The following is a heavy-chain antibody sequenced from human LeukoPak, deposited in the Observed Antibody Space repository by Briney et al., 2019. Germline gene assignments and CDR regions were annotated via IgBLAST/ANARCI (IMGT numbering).Heavy chain of an antibody. CDR3: ARLHDSSGYYYFDY. CDR1: RGSISSSTYY. CDR2: IYYTGST. V-gene: IGHV4-39*07. Sequence: SETLSLTCTVSRGSISSSTYYWSWVRQPPGKGLEWIASIYYTGSTYYNPSLKSRVTISVDTSKNQFSLKLSSVTAADTAVYYCARLHDSSGYYYFDYGGQGTLVTVSS. J-gene: IGHJ4*02. D-gene: IGHD3-22*01.